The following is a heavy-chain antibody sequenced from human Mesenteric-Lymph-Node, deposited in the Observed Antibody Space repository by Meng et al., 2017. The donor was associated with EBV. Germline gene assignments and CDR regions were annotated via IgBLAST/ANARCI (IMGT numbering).Heavy chain of an antibody. J-gene: IGHJ4*02. D-gene: IGHD6-13*01. Sequence: LRGAGPGLVKPSGTPARTCSVSGCDISSSSWWSWVRQPPGKGLEWLGEIYHSSGTTNYNPSLKSRVTISLDKSKNQFSLNLSSVTAADTAVYYCARLPPTTGYGTARSYWGQGTLVTVSS. V-gene: IGHV4-4*02. CDR2: IYHSSGTT. CDR3: ARLPPTTGYGTARSY. CDR1: GCDISSSSW.